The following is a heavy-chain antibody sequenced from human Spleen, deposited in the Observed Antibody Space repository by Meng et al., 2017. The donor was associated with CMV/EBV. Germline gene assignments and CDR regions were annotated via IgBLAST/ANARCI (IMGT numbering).Heavy chain of an antibody. V-gene: IGHV4-39*07. D-gene: IGHD6-13*01. CDR2: IYYSGST. Sequence: SETLSLTCTVSGGSISSSSYYWGWIRQPPGKGLEWIGSIYYSGSTYYNPSLKSRVTISVDTSKNQFSLKLSSVIAADTAVYYCAREDEQQLPFDYWGQGTLVTVSS. J-gene: IGHJ4*02. CDR1: GGSISSSSYY. CDR3: AREDEQQLPFDY.